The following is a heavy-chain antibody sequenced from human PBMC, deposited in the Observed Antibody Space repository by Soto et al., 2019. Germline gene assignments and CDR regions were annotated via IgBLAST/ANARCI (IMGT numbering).Heavy chain of an antibody. CDR1: GCSFGNSA. CDR2: FIPVYRTL. V-gene: IGHV1-69*13. CDR3: ATGVIWIGYFSVDS. Sequence: SVKVSCKASGCSFGNSAINWVRQTPGQGLEWLGGFIPVYRTLNYAQKFQGRVTITADESTGTAYMTLNSLASDDTAVYYCATGVIWIGYFSVDSWGQGTRVTVSS. J-gene: IGHJ4*02. D-gene: IGHD3-3*01.